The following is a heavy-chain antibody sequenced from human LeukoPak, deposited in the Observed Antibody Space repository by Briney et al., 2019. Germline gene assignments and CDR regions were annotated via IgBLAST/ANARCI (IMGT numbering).Heavy chain of an antibody. J-gene: IGHJ4*02. CDR2: IYYSGNT. Sequence: SETLSLTCTVSGGTISSYYWSWIRQPPGQGLEWNGYIYYSGNTNCNPALKSRVTMSVDTSKTQFSLKLSSVTAADTAVYYCARDKGEYYDSSGYLDYWGQGTLVTVSS. D-gene: IGHD3-22*01. V-gene: IGHV4-59*01. CDR3: ARDKGEYYDSSGYLDY. CDR1: GGTISSYY.